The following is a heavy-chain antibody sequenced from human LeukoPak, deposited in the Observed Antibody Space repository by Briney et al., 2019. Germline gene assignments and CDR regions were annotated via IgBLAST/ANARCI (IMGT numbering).Heavy chain of an antibody. V-gene: IGHV4-59*01. J-gene: IGHJ5*02. D-gene: IGHD6-6*01. CDR3: ARMPVSWTYSSSDWFDP. CDR2: IYYSGST. Sequence: SETLSLTCTVSGGSISSYYWSWIRQPPGKGLEWIGYIYYSGSTNYNPSLKSRVTISVDTSKNQFSLKLSSVTAADTAVYYCARMPVSWTYSSSDWFDPWGQGTLVTVSS. CDR1: GGSISSYY.